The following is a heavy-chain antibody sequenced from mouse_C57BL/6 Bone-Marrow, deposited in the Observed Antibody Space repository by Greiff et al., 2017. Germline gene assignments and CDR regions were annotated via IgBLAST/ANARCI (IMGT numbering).Heavy chain of an antibody. CDR1: GYTFTDYY. D-gene: IGHD2-3*01. Sequence: VQLQQSGPVLVKPGASVKMSCKASGYTFTDYYMNWVKQSHGKSLEWIGVINPYNGGTSYNQKFKGKATLTVAKSSSTAYMELNSLTSEDSAVYYCARGDGYYGLGFDYWGQGTTLTVSS. V-gene: IGHV1-19*01. CDR3: ARGDGYYGLGFDY. J-gene: IGHJ2*01. CDR2: INPYNGGT.